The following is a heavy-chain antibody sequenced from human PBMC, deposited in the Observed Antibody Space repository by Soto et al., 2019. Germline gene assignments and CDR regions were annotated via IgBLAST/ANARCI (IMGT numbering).Heavy chain of an antibody. CDR1: GGSISSGGYY. V-gene: IGHV4-31*03. J-gene: IGHJ6*02. D-gene: IGHD6-13*01. Sequence: QVQLQESGPGLVKPSQTLSLTCTVSGGSISSGGYYWSWIRQHPGKGLEWIGYIYYSGSTYYNPSLKTRVTISADTSKNQFSLKLSSVTAADTAVYYCARGLKCHSSSWNSCHGMDVWGQGTTVTVSS. CDR2: IYYSGST. CDR3: ARGLKCHSSSWNSCHGMDV.